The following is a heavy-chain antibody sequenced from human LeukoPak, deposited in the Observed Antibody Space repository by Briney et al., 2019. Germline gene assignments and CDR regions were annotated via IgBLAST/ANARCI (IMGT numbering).Heavy chain of an antibody. Sequence: PSETLSLTCAVYGGSFSGYYWSWIRQPPGKGLEWIGEINHSGSTNYNPSLKSRVTISVDTSKNQFSLKLSSVTAADTAVYYCARGGVGATLDAFDTWGQGTMVTVSS. D-gene: IGHD1-26*01. V-gene: IGHV4-34*01. CDR3: ARGGVGATLDAFDT. J-gene: IGHJ3*02. CDR2: INHSGST. CDR1: GGSFSGYY.